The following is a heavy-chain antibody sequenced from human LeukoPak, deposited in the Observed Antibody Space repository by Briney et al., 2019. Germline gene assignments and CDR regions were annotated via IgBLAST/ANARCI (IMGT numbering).Heavy chain of an antibody. J-gene: IGHJ5*02. CDR3: ARGDIVVVPAANGFDP. CDR2: IYYSGST. D-gene: IGHD2-2*01. Sequence: SQTLSLTCIVSGGSISSGDYYWSWIRQPPGKGLEWIGYIYYSGSTYYNPSLKSRVTISVDTSKNQFSLKLSSVTAADTAVYYCARGDIVVVPAANGFDPWGQGTLVTVSS. V-gene: IGHV4-30-4*08. CDR1: GGSISSGDYY.